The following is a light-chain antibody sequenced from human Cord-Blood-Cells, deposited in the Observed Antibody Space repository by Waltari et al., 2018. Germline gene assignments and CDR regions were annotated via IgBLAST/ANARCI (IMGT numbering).Light chain of an antibody. CDR3: QQFNSYQYT. V-gene: IGKV1-13*02. J-gene: IGKJ2*01. CDR2: DAS. Sequence: AIQLTQSPSSLSASVGDRVTITCRTSQGISSALAWYQQKPGKAPKLLIYDASSLESGVPSRFSGSGSGTDFTLTISSLQPEDFATYYCQQFNSYQYTFGQGTKLEIK. CDR1: QGISSA.